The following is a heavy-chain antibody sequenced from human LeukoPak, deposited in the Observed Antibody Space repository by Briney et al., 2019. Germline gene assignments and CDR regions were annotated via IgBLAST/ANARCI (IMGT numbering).Heavy chain of an antibody. CDR3: ASTFYGDSPPY. CDR2: IIGSGSST. J-gene: IGHJ4*02. D-gene: IGHD4-17*01. Sequence: GGSLRLSCAASGFTFSSYAMSWVRQAPGKGLEWVSAIIGSGSSTYYADSVKGRFTISRDNSKNTLYLQMNSLRAEDTAVYYCASTFYGDSPPYWGQGTLVTVSS. CDR1: GFTFSSYA. V-gene: IGHV3-23*01.